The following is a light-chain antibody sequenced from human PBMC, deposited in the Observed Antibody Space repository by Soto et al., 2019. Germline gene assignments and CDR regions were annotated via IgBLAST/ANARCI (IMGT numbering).Light chain of an antibody. Sequence: QSVLTQPPSVSGAPGQRVTISCTGSSSNFGAGNDVQWYQQLPGTAPKLLIFGNNNRPSGVPDRFSGSKSGTSASQAISGLQAEDEADYYCQSYDSSLRGYVFGTGTKLTVL. CDR3: QSYDSSLRGYV. CDR1: SSNFGAGND. V-gene: IGLV1-40*01. CDR2: GNN. J-gene: IGLJ1*01.